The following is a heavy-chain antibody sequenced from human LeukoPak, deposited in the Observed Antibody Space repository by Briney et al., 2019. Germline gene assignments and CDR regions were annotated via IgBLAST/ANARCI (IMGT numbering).Heavy chain of an antibody. V-gene: IGHV3-30*04. CDR2: ISYDGSNK. CDR1: GFTFSSYA. J-gene: IGHJ4*02. Sequence: GGSLRLSCAASGFTFSSYAMHWVRQAPGKGLEWVAVISYDGSNKYYADSVKGRFTISRDNSKNTLYLQMSSLRAEDTAVYYCARDSSYYYDSSGYILDYWGQGTLVTVSS. CDR3: ARDSSYYYDSSGYILDY. D-gene: IGHD3-22*01.